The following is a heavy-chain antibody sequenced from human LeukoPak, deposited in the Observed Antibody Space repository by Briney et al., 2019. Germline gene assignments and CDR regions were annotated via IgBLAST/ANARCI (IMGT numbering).Heavy chain of an antibody. CDR3: ASVDGDYYFDY. CDR1: GGTFSSYA. J-gene: IGHJ4*02. Sequence: SVKVSCKASGGTFSSYAISWERQAPGQGLEWMGGIIPIFGTANYAQKFQGRVTITADKSTSTAYMELSSLRSEDTAVYYCASVDGDYYFDYWGQGTLVTVSS. D-gene: IGHD2-21*02. V-gene: IGHV1-69*06. CDR2: IIPIFGTA.